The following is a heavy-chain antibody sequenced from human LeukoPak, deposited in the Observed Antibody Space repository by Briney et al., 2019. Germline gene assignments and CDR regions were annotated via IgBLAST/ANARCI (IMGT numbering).Heavy chain of an antibody. J-gene: IGHJ6*03. CDR2: ISGSGGST. Sequence: GGSLRLSCAASGFTFSSYAMSWVRQAPGKGLEWVSAISGSGGSTYYADSVKGRFTIPRDNSKNTLYLQMNSLRAEDTAVYYCARDVGYSSGWFQLDYMDVWGKGTTVTVSS. CDR1: GFTFSSYA. V-gene: IGHV3-23*01. D-gene: IGHD6-19*01. CDR3: ARDVGYSSGWFQLDYMDV.